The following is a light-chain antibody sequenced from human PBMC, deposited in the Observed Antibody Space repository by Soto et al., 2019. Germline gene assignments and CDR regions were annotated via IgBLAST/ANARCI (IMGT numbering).Light chain of an antibody. V-gene: IGLV2-14*01. CDR1: SSDVGDYKS. Sequence: QSVLTQPASVSGSPGQSIAISCSGTSSDVGDYKSVSWYQHHPGKVPKLVIFEVSNRPSGVSSRFSGSESGNTASLTISGLQAEDEADYYCSSYTSSSTLHYVFGTGTKLTVL. CDR2: EVS. J-gene: IGLJ1*01. CDR3: SSYTSSSTLHYV.